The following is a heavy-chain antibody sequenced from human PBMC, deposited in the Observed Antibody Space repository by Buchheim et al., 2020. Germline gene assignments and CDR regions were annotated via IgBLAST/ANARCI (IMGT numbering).Heavy chain of an antibody. D-gene: IGHD2-21*01. J-gene: IGHJ4*02. CDR2: ISGSGFRT. CDR1: GFTFTNYA. CDR3: AKDILGMWYYFDY. V-gene: IGHV3-23*01. Sequence: EVQLLESGGGLVQPGGSLRLSCAASGFTFTNYAMSWVRQAPGKGLEWVSGISGSGFRTYYADSVKGRFTISRDNSKNTYLQMNSLRAEDTAIYYCAKDILGMWYYFDYWGQG.